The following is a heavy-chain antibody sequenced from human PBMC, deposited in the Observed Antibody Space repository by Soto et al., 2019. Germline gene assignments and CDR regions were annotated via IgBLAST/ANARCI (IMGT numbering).Heavy chain of an antibody. CDR1: GFRCSSYS. CDR2: ITATGDRT. D-gene: IGHD3-22*01. CDR3: ATMNGYFEY. Sequence: PGGSLRLSCADSGFRCSSYSMSWFRQTPGKGLEWVAAITATGDRTYYADSVTGRFTISRDNSKKTHYLQMTSLRAEDTAMYYCATMNGYFEYWGQGTPVTVSS. V-gene: IGHV3-23*01. J-gene: IGHJ4*02.